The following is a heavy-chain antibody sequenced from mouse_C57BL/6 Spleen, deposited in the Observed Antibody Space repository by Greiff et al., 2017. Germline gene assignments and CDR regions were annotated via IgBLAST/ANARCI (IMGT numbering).Heavy chain of an antibody. CDR2: INPSNGGT. J-gene: IGHJ2*01. CDR3: ARGTTVVATEDYFDY. V-gene: IGHV1-53*01. Sequence: QVQLQQPGTELVKPGASVKLSCKASGYTFTSYWMHWVKQRPGQGLEWIGNINPSNGGTNYNEKFKSKATLTVDKSSSTAYMQLSSLTSEDSAVYYCARGTTVVATEDYFDYWGQGTTLTVAS. CDR1: GYTFTSYW. D-gene: IGHD1-1*01.